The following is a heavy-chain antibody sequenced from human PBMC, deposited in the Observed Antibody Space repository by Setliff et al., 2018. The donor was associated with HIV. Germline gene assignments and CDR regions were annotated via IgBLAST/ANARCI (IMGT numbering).Heavy chain of an antibody. Sequence: ASVKVSCKASGYTFTNYYMHWVRQAPGQGLEWMGIINPSDNRTYYAQKFQGRVTMTRDTSTSSVYMELRSLRSEDTAVYYCARGLRQDRSNSDVFDIWGQGTVVTVSS. D-gene: IGHD4-4*01. CDR3: ARGLRQDRSNSDVFDI. CDR1: GYTFTNYY. CDR2: INPSDNRT. J-gene: IGHJ3*02. V-gene: IGHV1-46*01.